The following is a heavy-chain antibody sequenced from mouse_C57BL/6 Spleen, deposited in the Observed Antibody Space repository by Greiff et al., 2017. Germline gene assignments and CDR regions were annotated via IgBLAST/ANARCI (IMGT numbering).Heavy chain of an antibody. V-gene: IGHV3-6*01. CDR2: ISYDGSN. CDR1: GYSITSGYY. Sequence: DVKLQESGPGLVKPSQSLSLTCSVTGYSITSGYYWNWIRQFPGNKLEWMGYISYDGSNNYNPSLKNRISITRDTSKNQFFLKLNSVTTEDTATYYCARDWALFAYWGQGTLVTVSA. J-gene: IGHJ3*01. D-gene: IGHD4-1*01. CDR3: ARDWALFAY.